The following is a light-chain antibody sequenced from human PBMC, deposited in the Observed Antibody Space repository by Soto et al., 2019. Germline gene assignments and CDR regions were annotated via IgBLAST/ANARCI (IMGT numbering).Light chain of an antibody. CDR2: DAS. J-gene: IGKJ5*01. V-gene: IGKV1-39*01. CDR1: QSISSW. Sequence: DIQMTQSPSTLSASVGDRVTITCRASQSISSWLAWYQQKPGKAPKLLIYDASSLESGVPSRFSGSGSGTDFTLTISSLQPEDFATYYCQQSYSTPPWTFGQGTRLEIK. CDR3: QQSYSTPPWT.